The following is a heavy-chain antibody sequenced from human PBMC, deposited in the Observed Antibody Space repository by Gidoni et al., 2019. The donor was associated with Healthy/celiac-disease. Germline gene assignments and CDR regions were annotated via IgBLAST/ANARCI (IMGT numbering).Heavy chain of an antibody. CDR3: ARDSPLLAAAGNDRGTPAKYYYYYYMDV. V-gene: IGHV3-53*01. CDR2: IYSGGST. J-gene: IGHJ6*03. CDR1: GFTVSSNY. D-gene: IGHD6-13*01. Sequence: EVQLVESGGGLIQPGGSLRLSCAASGFTVSSNYMSWVRQAPGKGLEWVSVIYSGGSTYYADSVKGRFTISRDNSKNTLYLQMNSLRAEDTAVYYCARDSPLLAAAGNDRGTPAKYYYYYYMDVWGKGTTVTVSS.